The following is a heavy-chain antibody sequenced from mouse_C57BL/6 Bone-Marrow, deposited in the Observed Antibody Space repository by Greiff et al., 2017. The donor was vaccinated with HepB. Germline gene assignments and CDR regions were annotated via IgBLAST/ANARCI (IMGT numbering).Heavy chain of an antibody. CDR2: IHPSDSDN. D-gene: IGHD2-3*01. J-gene: IGHJ3*01. Sequence: QVQLQQPGAELVKPGASVKVSCKASGYTFTSYWMHWVKQRPGQGLEWIGRIHPSDSDNNYNQKFKGKATLTVDQSSSTAYMQLNSLTSEDSAVHYWARGARRLLPDYRGQGTLVTVSA. V-gene: IGHV1-74*01. CDR3: ARGARRLLPDY. CDR1: GYTFTSYW.